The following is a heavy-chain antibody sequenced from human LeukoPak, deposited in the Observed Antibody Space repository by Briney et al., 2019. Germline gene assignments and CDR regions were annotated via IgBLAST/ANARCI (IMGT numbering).Heavy chain of an antibody. J-gene: IGHJ6*03. D-gene: IGHD6-6*01. Sequence: GGSLRLSCAASGFTFSSYGMHWVRQAPGKGLEWVAFIRHDGSDKYYADSVKGRFTISIDNSKSTLYLQMNSLRAEDTAVYHCARKKSVYRSSSSTYYYMDVWGKGTTVTVSS. CDR1: GFTFSSYG. CDR3: ARKKSVYRSSSSTYYYMDV. V-gene: IGHV3-30*02. CDR2: IRHDGSDK.